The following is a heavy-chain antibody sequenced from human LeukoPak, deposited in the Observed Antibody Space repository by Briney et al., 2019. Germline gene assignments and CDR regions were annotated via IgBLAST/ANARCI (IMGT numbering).Heavy chain of an antibody. J-gene: IGHJ5*02. CDR3: ARIVGAIAQNWFDP. CDR2: ISYDGSNK. D-gene: IGHD1-26*01. Sequence: GGSLRLSCAASGFTFSSYAMHWVRQAPGKGLEWVAVISYDGSNKYYADSVKGRFTIARDNSKNTLYLQMNSLRAEDTAVYYCARIVGAIAQNWFDPWGQGTLVTVSS. CDR1: GFTFSSYA. V-gene: IGHV3-30*04.